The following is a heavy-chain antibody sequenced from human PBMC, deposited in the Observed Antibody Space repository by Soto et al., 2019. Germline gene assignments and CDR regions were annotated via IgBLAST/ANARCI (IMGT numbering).Heavy chain of an antibody. J-gene: IGHJ6*02. V-gene: IGHV3-15*01. Sequence: EVQLVESGGGLVKPGGSLRLSCAASGFTFSNAWMNWVRQAPGKGLEWIGRIKTKVDGGTAEYAAPVKVRFTISRDDSKNTLYLQMNSLKVEDTAVYFCTRHLAVRHNNYYCAMDVWGRGTTVTVSS. CDR3: TRHLAVRHNNYYCAMDV. CDR2: IKTKVDGGTA. CDR1: GFTFSNAW. D-gene: IGHD4-17*01.